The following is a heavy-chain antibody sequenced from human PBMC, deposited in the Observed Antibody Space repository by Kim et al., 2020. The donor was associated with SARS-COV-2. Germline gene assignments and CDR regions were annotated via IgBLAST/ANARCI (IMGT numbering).Heavy chain of an antibody. CDR3: AREGIVGATSGMDV. V-gene: IGHV3-30*07. Sequence: AHPVKGRFTLPRANSKNTLYLQMNGLGAEDTAVYYCAREGIVGATSGMDVWGQGTTVTVSS. D-gene: IGHD1-26*01. J-gene: IGHJ6*02.